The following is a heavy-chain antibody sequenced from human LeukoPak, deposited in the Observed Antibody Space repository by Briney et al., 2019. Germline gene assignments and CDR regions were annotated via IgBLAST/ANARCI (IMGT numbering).Heavy chain of an antibody. V-gene: IGHV3-7*03. CDR3: ARGGGLDV. CDR2: INHNGNVN. CDR1: GFTFSSYW. Sequence: GGSLRLSCAASGFTFSSYWMNWARQAPGQGLEWVASINHNGNVNYYVDSVKGRFTISRDNAKNSLYLQMSNLRAEDTAVYFCARGGGLDVWGQGATVTISS. J-gene: IGHJ6*02. D-gene: IGHD3-16*01.